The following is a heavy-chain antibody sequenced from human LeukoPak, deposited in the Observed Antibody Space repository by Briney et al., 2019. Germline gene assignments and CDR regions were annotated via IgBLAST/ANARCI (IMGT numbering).Heavy chain of an antibody. Sequence: GGSLRLSCAASGFTFSSYSMNWVRQAPGKGLEWVSSISSSSSYIYYADSVKGRFTISRDNSKNTLYLQMNSLRAEDTAVYYCAKETGRWELEWGQGTLVTVSS. J-gene: IGHJ4*02. CDR3: AKETGRWELE. CDR2: ISSSSSYI. V-gene: IGHV3-21*01. CDR1: GFTFSSYS. D-gene: IGHD1-26*01.